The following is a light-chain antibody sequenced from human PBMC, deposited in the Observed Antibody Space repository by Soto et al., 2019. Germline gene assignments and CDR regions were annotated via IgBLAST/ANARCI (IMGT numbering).Light chain of an antibody. J-gene: IGKJ1*01. CDR3: MQARQTPPWT. V-gene: IGKV2-28*01. CDR1: QSLLHSNGYNY. Sequence: DIVMTQSPLSLPVTPGEPASISCRSSQSLLHSNGYNYLDWYLQKPGQSPQLLIYLGSNRASGVPDRFSCSGSGTDFTLKISRVEAEDVGVYYCMQARQTPPWTFGQETKVEIK. CDR2: LGS.